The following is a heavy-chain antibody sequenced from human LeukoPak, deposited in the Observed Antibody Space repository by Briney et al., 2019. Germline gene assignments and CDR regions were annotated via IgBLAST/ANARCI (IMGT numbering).Heavy chain of an antibody. J-gene: IGHJ6*03. CDR1: GGSISSYY. CDR2: IYNSGST. V-gene: IGHV4-4*07. D-gene: IGHD3-22*01. Sequence: SETLSLTCTVSGGSISSYYWSWIRQPAGKGLEWIGRIYNSGSTNYNPSLESRVTMSVDTSKHQFSLKLSSVTAADTAVYYCARGEPYYYDSSGYYSDGFYYYYYYMDVWGKGTTVTVSS. CDR3: ARGEPYYYDSSGYYSDGFYYYYYYMDV.